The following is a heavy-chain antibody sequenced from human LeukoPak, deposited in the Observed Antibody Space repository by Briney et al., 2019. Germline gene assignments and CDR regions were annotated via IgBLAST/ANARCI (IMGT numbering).Heavy chain of an antibody. Sequence: GESLKISCKGSGFSFTNYWIGWVRQMPGKGLEWMGIIYPGDSDSRYSPSFQGQVTISADKSITTAYLQWSSLKASDTAMCYCARQKDGYNYAFDIRGQGTMVSVSS. D-gene: IGHD5-24*01. CDR1: GFSFTNYW. CDR3: ARQKDGYNYAFDI. J-gene: IGHJ3*02. V-gene: IGHV5-51*01. CDR2: IYPGDSDS.